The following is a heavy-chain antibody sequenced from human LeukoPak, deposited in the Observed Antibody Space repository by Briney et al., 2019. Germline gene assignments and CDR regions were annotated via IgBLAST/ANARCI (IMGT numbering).Heavy chain of an antibody. J-gene: IGHJ4*02. CDR3: TGWKNY. CDR2: IKSKTDGETT. V-gene: IGHV3-15*07. Sequence: PGGSLRLPCAASGLTFNNAWMNWVRQAPGKGLEWVGRIKSKTDGETTDYAAFVRGRFTISRDDSKNTLYLQMNSLKAEDTAVYYCTGWKNYWGQGTLVTVSS. D-gene: IGHD1-1*01. CDR1: GLTFNNAW.